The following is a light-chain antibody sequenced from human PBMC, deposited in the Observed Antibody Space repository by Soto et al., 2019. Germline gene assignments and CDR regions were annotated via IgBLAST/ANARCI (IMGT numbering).Light chain of an antibody. J-gene: IGLJ1*01. CDR1: SSDVGSDNR. CDR3: SSYTSSSTYV. Sequence: QSALTQPPSVSGPPGQSVAISCTGTSSDVGSDNRVSWYQQPPGTAPKLIISEVSNRPSGVPDRFSGSKSGNTASLTISGLQAEDEAEYYCSSYTSSSTYVFGTGTKVTVL. CDR2: EVS. V-gene: IGLV2-18*02.